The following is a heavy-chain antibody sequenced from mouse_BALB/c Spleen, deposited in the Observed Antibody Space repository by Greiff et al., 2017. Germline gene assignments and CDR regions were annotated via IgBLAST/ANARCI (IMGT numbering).Heavy chain of an antibody. V-gene: IGHV3-6*02. J-gene: IGHJ4*01. Sequence: DVKLQESGPGLVKPSQSLSLTCSVTGYSITSGYYWNWIRQFPGNKLEWMGYISYDGSNNYNPSLKNRISITRDTSKNQFFLKLNSVTTEDTATYYCARIYYDYYAMDYWGQGTSVTVSS. CDR1: GYSITSGYY. CDR3: ARIYYDYYAMDY. CDR2: ISYDGSN. D-gene: IGHD2-1*01.